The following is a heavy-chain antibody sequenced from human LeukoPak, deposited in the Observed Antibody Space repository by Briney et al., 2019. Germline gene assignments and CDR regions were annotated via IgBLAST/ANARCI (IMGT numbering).Heavy chain of an antibody. D-gene: IGHD6-13*01. J-gene: IGHJ4*02. Sequence: GGSLRLSCAASGFTFSSYAMSWVRQAPGKGLEWVSVIYSGGSTYYADSVKGRFTISRHNSKNTLYLQMNSLRAEDTAVYYCARDEASSHTDYWGQGTLVTVSS. CDR2: IYSGGST. V-gene: IGHV3-53*04. CDR1: GFTFSSYA. CDR3: ARDEASSHTDY.